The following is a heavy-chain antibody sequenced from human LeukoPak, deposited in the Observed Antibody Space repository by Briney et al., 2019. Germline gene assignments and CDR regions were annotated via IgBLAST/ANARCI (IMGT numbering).Heavy chain of an antibody. CDR1: GFTFTNYW. J-gene: IGHJ5*02. CDR2: IWYDGSNK. CDR3: ARDGSGNWFDP. D-gene: IGHD6-19*01. Sequence: PGGSLRLSCAASGFTFTNYWMTWVRQAPGKGLEWVAVIWYDGSNKYYADSVKGRFTISRDNSKNTLYLQMNSLRAEDTAVYYCARDGSGNWFDPWGQGTLVTVSS. V-gene: IGHV3-33*08.